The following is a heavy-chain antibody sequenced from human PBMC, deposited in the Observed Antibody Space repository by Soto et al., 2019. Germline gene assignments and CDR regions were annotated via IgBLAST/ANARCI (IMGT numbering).Heavy chain of an antibody. J-gene: IGHJ4*02. CDR1: GGSFSDYY. Sequence: PSETLSLTCAVYGGSFSDYYWSWLRQPPGKGLEWIGEINHSGSTNYNPSLKSRVTISVDTSKNQFSLKLSSVTAADTAVYYCARLEDPFSPRGPPAHDYWGQGTLVTVSS. CDR3: ARLEDPFSPRGPPAHDY. D-gene: IGHD2-15*01. V-gene: IGHV4-34*01. CDR2: INHSGST.